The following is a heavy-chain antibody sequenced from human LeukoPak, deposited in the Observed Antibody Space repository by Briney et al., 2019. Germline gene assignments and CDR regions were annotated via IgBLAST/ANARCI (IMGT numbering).Heavy chain of an antibody. D-gene: IGHD6-19*01. J-gene: IGHJ4*02. Sequence: HPGGSLRLSCAASGFTFSGYAMSWVRQAPGKGLEWVSAISGSGGSTYYADSVKGRFTISRDNSKNTLYLQMNSLRAEDTAVYYCAKAESSGWYQMYYFDYWGQGTLATVSS. CDR1: GFTFSGYA. V-gene: IGHV3-23*01. CDR2: ISGSGGST. CDR3: AKAESSGWYQMYYFDY.